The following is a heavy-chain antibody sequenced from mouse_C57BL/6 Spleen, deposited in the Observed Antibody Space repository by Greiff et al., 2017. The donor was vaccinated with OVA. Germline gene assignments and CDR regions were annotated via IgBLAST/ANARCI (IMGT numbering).Heavy chain of an antibody. CDR3: ARFNYVGYFDV. D-gene: IGHD2-1*01. J-gene: IGHJ1*03. Sequence: DVKLQESGPGLVKPSQSLSLTCSVTGYSITSGYYWNWIRQFPGNKLEWMGYISYDGSNNYNPSLKNRISITRDTSKNQFFLKLNSVTTEDTATYYCARFNYVGYFDVWGTGTTVTVSS. CDR1: GYSITSGYY. CDR2: ISYDGSN. V-gene: IGHV3-6*01.